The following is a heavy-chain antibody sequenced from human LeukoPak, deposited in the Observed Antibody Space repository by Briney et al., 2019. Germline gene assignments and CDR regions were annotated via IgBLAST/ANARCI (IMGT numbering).Heavy chain of an antibody. J-gene: IGHJ6*03. CDR2: IYTSGST. CDR3: ARDAGAPLPLTYYYYYMDV. CDR1: GGSISSYY. Sequence: SETLSLTCTVSGGSISSYYWSWIRQPAGKGLEWIGRIYTSGSTNYNPSLKSRVTMSVDTSKNQFSLKLSSVTAADTAVYYCARDAGAPLPLTYYYYYMDVWGKGTTVTIPS. D-gene: IGHD4/OR15-4a*01. V-gene: IGHV4-4*07.